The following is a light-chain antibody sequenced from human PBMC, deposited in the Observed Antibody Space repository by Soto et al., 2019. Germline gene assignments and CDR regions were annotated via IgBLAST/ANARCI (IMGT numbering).Light chain of an antibody. CDR3: QQYGSSPVT. CDR1: QSVSSSY. J-gene: IGKJ5*01. Sequence: EIVLTQSPGTLSLSPGERATLSCRASQSVSSSYLAWYQQKPGQAPRLLIYGASSRATGIPDRFSGSGSGTDFTLTISRLEPEDFAVDFCQQYGSSPVTFGQGTRLEIK. V-gene: IGKV3-20*01. CDR2: GAS.